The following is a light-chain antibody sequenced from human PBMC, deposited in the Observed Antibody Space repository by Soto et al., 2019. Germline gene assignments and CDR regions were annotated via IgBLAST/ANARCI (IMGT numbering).Light chain of an antibody. Sequence: QSALTQPASVSGSPGQSITISCTGTSSDVGSSNLVSWYQQHPGKAPKLMIYEDSERPSGVSNRFSGSKSGNTASLTISGLQAEDEADYYCCSNARTSTFVFGGGTKLTVL. V-gene: IGLV2-23*01. J-gene: IGLJ2*01. CDR3: CSNARTSTFV. CDR2: EDS. CDR1: SSDVGSSNL.